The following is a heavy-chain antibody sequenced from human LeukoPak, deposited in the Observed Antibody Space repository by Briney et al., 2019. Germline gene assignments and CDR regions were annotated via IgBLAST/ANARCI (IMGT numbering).Heavy chain of an antibody. CDR2: IGGSGGGT. V-gene: IGHV3-23*01. D-gene: IGHD3-22*01. CDR3: AKGADGSAYYFFDY. CDR1: GFSFYNYA. Sequence: GGSLRLSCAASGFSFYNYALTWVRQAPGKGLEWVSVIGGSGGGTYYANSVKGRFTIFRDSSKNTLYLQMNNLRAEDTAVYYCAKGADGSAYYFFDYWGQGALVTVSS. J-gene: IGHJ4*02.